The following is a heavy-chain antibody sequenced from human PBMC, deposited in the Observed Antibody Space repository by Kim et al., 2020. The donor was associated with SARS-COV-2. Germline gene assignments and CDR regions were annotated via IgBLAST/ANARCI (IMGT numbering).Heavy chain of an antibody. V-gene: IGHV3-53*01. CDR2: LFSDSRT. Sequence: GGSLRLSCAASGFTVSADDMRWVRQAPGKGLEWVSLLFSDSRTFYADSVKGRFTISRDDSRNTVYLEMNSLRPEDTAAYYCARHDWFDPWGHGTQVTVSS. J-gene: IGHJ5*02. CDR1: GFTVSADD. CDR3: ARHDWFDP.